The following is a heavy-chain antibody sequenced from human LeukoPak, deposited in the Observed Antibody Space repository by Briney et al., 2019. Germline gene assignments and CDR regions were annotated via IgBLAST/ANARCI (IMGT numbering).Heavy chain of an antibody. J-gene: IGHJ4*02. D-gene: IGHD3-22*01. CDR2: ISYDGSNK. CDR3: AKDELDSSGYYTGDY. CDR1: GFTFSSYA. V-gene: IGHV3-30-3*01. Sequence: GRSLRLSCAASGFTFSSYAMHWVRQAPGKGLEWVAVISYDGSNKYYADSVKGRFTISRDNSKNTLYLQMNSLRAEDTAVYYCAKDELDSSGYYTGDYWGQGTLVTVSS.